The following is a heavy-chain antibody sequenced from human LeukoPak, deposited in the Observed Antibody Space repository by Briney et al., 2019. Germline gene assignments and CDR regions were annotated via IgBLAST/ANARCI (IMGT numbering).Heavy chain of an antibody. V-gene: IGHV1-69*15. CDR3: AGVGVVAATHNWFDP. J-gene: IGHJ5*02. D-gene: IGHD2-15*01. Sequence: GSSVKVSCKASGGTFSNYAISWVRQAPGQGLEWMGKIIPIFGTANYAQKFQGIVTITADESTSTAYMELSSLRSEDTAVYYCAGVGVVAATHNWFDPWGQGTLVTVSS. CDR1: GGTFSNYA. CDR2: IIPIFGTA.